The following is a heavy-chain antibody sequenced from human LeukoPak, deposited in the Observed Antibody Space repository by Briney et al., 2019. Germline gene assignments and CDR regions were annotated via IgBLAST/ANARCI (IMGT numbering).Heavy chain of an antibody. CDR2: ISAYNGNT. J-gene: IGHJ1*01. CDR3: ARDGMLWFGDQPEYFQH. CDR1: GYTFTSYA. V-gene: IGHV1-18*01. D-gene: IGHD3-10*01. Sequence: GASVKVSCKASGYTFTSYAMHWVRQAPGQRLEWMGWISAYNGNTNYAQKLQGRVTMTTDTSTSTAYMELRSLRSDDTAVYYCARDGMLWFGDQPEYFQHWGQGTLVTVSS.